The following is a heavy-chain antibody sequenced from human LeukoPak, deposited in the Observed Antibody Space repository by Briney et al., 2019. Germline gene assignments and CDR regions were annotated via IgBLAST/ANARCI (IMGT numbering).Heavy chain of an antibody. CDR1: GGSISSGGYS. CDR2: IYHSGST. Sequence: SETLSLTCAVSGGSISSGGYSWSWIRQPPGKGLEWIWYIYHSGSTYYNPSLKSRVTISVDRSKNQFSLKLSSVTAADTAVYYCARGAIGAPVDYWGQGTLVTVSS. V-gene: IGHV4-30-2*01. D-gene: IGHD5-12*01. J-gene: IGHJ4*02. CDR3: ARGAIGAPVDY.